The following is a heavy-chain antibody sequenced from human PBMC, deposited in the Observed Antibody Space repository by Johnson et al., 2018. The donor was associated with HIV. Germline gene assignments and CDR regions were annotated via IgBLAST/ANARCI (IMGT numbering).Heavy chain of an antibody. CDR1: GFTLTNYA. D-gene: IGHD1-26*01. CDR2: ISYDETYK. J-gene: IGHJ3*02. V-gene: IGHV3-30*04. Sequence: QVHLVESGGGLVKPGGSLRLSCAASGFTLTNYAIHWVRQAPGKGLEWVAIISYDETYKYYADSVKGRFTISRDNSKNTLYLQMISLRAEDTATYYCAKTGVGATDAAFDIWGQGTMVTVSS. CDR3: AKTGVGATDAAFDI.